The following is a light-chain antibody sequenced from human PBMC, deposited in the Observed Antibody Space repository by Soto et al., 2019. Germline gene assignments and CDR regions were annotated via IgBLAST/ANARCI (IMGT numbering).Light chain of an antibody. Sequence: QSALTQPASVSASPGQSITISCTGTSSDIGAYNSVSWYQQLPGKAPQLMIYDVSFRPSGISSRFSGSKSGNTASLTISGLRPDDDADYYCASYTTARIRVFGGGTKPPS. CDR2: DVS. CDR1: SSDIGAYNS. CDR3: ASYTTARIRV. V-gene: IGLV2-14*03. J-gene: IGLJ2*01.